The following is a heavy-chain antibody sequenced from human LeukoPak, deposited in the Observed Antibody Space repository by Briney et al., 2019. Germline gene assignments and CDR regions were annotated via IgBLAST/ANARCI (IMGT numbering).Heavy chain of an antibody. Sequence: GGSLRLSCAASGFTFSSYWMSWVRQAPGKGLEWVASIKEDGSEKYFVDSVKGRFTISRDNAENSLFLQMNSLRAEDTAVYYCASAAYAYNPGSAWDQGTLVTVSS. CDR2: IKEDGSEK. CDR1: GFTFSSYW. V-gene: IGHV3-7*01. D-gene: IGHD5-24*01. CDR3: ASAAYAYNPGSA. J-gene: IGHJ5*02.